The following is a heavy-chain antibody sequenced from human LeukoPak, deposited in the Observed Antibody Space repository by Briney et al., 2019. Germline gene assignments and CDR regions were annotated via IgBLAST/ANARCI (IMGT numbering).Heavy chain of an antibody. CDR3: ARVGLDIVATTFDY. V-gene: IGHV4-34*01. CDR2: INHSGST. D-gene: IGHD5-12*01. Sequence: PSETLSLTCAVYGGSFSGYYWSWIRQPPGKGLEWIGEINHSGSTNYNPSLKSRVTISVDTSKNQFSLKLSSVTAADTAVYYCARVGLDIVATTFDYWGQGTLATVSS. J-gene: IGHJ4*02. CDR1: GGSFSGYY.